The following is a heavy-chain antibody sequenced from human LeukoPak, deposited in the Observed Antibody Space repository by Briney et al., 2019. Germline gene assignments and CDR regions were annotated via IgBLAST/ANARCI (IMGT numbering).Heavy chain of an antibody. D-gene: IGHD2-2*02. J-gene: IGHJ5*02. CDR2: IYYSGST. CDR3: ARPVEPAAIQGAGNWFDP. V-gene: IGHV4-39*01. Sequence: PSETLSLTCTVSGGSISSSSYYWGWIRQPPGKGLEWIGSIYYSGSTYYNPSLKSRVTISVDTSKNQFSLKLSSVTAADTAVYYCARPVEPAAIQGAGNWFDPWGQGTLVTVSS. CDR1: GGSISSSSYY.